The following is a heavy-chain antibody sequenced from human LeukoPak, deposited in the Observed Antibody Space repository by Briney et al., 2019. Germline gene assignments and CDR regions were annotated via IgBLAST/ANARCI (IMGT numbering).Heavy chain of an antibody. J-gene: IGHJ4*02. CDR2: MYNNGGR. V-gene: IGHV4-61*02. Sequence: PSETLSLTCTVSGGSFSSSSYYWSWIRQPAGKGLEWIGRMYNNGGRTYNPSLESRVTISLDTSKNQFSLKLNSVTAADTAVYYCASGDFDCWGQGTLVTVSS. CDR1: GGSFSSSSYY. CDR3: ASGDFDC.